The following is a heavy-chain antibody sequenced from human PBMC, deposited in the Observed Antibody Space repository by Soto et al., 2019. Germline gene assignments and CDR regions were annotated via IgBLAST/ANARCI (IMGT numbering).Heavy chain of an antibody. J-gene: IGHJ4*02. D-gene: IGHD6-13*01. CDR3: ARDLGSSSWYYSDY. CDR1: GFTFSSYA. V-gene: IGHV3-30-3*01. Sequence: GGSLRLSCVASGFTFSSYAMHWVRQAPGKGLEWVAVISYDGSNKQYADSVKGRFTISRDNSKNTLYVQMNTLRAEDTAVYYCARDLGSSSWYYSDYWGQGTLVTVSS. CDR2: ISYDGSNK.